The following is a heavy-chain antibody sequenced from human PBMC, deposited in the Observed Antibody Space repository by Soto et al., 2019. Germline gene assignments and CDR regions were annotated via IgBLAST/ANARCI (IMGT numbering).Heavy chain of an antibody. J-gene: IGHJ6*02. CDR2: ISTYNGDT. Sequence: VQLVQSGAEVKKPGASVKVSCKASGYTFSRSGISWVRQAPGQGLEWMGWISTYNGDTNYAQKVQGRVTMTTVTSPSTAFMELMSLRSDDTAVYYCARSGSVPYYYYGLAVWGQGTTVTFSS. CDR3: ARSGSVPYYYYGLAV. V-gene: IGHV1-18*01. D-gene: IGHD1-26*01. CDR1: GYTFSRSG.